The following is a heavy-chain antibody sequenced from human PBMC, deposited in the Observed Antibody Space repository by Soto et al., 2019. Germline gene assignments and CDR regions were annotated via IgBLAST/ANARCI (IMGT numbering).Heavy chain of an antibody. Sequence: QVQLQESGPGLVKPSETLSLTCTVSAGSITNYYCSWFRQPPGKGLEWIGYINYDGYSAYNLSLKRRVTLSMDASKTQFSLMLQSVTDTDTAVYYCARHGFGPLHGLVDVWGPGTTVIVSS. V-gene: IGHV4-59*08. CDR3: ARHGFGPLHGLVDV. D-gene: IGHD3-10*01. J-gene: IGHJ6*02. CDR1: AGSITNYY. CDR2: INYDGYS.